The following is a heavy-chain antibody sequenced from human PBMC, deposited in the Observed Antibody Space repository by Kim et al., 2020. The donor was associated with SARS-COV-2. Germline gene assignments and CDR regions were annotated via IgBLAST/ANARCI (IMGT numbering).Heavy chain of an antibody. Sequence: GGSLRLSCTASGFTFSNSWLSWVRQAPGKGLEWVANITGDGSLKYYVDSVKGRFTISRDNAKNSLYLQMNSLRADDTAIYYCATLGRSNSYSSWGQGTLVTVSS. J-gene: IGHJ5*02. CDR1: GFTFSNSW. D-gene: IGHD6-13*01. CDR3: ATLGRSNSYSS. CDR2: ITGDGSLK. V-gene: IGHV3-7*01.